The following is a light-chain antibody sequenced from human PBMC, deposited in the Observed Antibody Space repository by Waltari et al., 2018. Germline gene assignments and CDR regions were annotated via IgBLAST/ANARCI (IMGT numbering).Light chain of an antibody. V-gene: IGLV2-14*01. CDR3: GSYSSSPTFAYV. CDR2: DFS. J-gene: IGLJ1*01. CDR1: SSDIGGFIY. Sequence: QSALTQPASVSGSPGQSLTISCTGTSSDIGGFIYVHWFQQHPGEVPKLIIFDFSQRPAWVSSRFSGSKSGNTASLTISGLQADDEADYYCGSYSSSPTFAYVFGSGTTVTVL.